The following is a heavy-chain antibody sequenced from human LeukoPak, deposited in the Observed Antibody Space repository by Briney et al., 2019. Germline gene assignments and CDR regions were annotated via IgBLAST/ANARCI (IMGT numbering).Heavy chain of an antibody. Sequence: SETLSLTCTVSGGSISSYYWSWIRQPPGKGLEWIGYIYYSGSTNYNPSLKSRVTISVDTSKNQFSLKLSSVTAADTAVYYCARDPSLTGDGSSDYWGQGTLVTVSS. J-gene: IGHJ4*02. CDR1: GGSISSYY. CDR3: ARDPSLTGDGSSDY. CDR2: IYYSGST. D-gene: IGHD7-27*01. V-gene: IGHV4-59*01.